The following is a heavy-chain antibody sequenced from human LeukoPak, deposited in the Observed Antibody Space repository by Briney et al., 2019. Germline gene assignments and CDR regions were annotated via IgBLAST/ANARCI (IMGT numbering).Heavy chain of an antibody. D-gene: IGHD7-27*01. CDR3: ARGTRNWGYDY. J-gene: IGHJ4*02. V-gene: IGHV1-8*01. CDR2: MNPNSGNK. Sequence: ASVKVSCKPSGYTFTSYDINWVRQATGQGLEWMGWMNPNSGNKGYAQKFQGRVTMRKDTSISTAYMELSSLRAEDSAVYYCARGTRNWGYDYWGQGTLVTVSS. CDR1: GYTFTSYD.